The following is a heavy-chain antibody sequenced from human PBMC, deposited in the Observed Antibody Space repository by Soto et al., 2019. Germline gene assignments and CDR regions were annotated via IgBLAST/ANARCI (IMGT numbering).Heavy chain of an antibody. Sequence: GGSLRLSCAASGFTFSSYSMNWVRQAPGKGLEWVSSISSSSSYIYYADSVKGRFTISRDNAKNSLYLQMNSLRAEDTAVYYCAREYITMINSGAFDIWGQGTMVTVSS. CDR1: GFTFSSYS. D-gene: IGHD3-22*01. J-gene: IGHJ3*02. V-gene: IGHV3-21*01. CDR3: AREYITMINSGAFDI. CDR2: ISSSSSYI.